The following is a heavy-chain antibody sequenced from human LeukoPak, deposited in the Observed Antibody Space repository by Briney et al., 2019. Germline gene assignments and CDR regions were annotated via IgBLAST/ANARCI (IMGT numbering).Heavy chain of an antibody. D-gene: IGHD4-11*01. CDR3: AREDDYSNYVGFPAFGDYYYGMDV. Sequence: GGSLRLSCAASGFTFSSYSMNWVRQAPGKGLEWVSSISSSSSYIYYADSVKGRFTISRDNAKNSLYLQMNSLSAEDTAVYYCAREDDYSNYVGFPAFGDYYYGMDVWGQGTTVTVSS. CDR2: ISSSSSYI. J-gene: IGHJ6*02. CDR1: GFTFSSYS. V-gene: IGHV3-21*01.